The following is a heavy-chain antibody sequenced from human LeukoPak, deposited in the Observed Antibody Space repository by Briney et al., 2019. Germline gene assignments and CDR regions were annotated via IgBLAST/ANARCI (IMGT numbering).Heavy chain of an antibody. Sequence: PETLSLTCTVSGDSISYHYWSWIRQPPGKGLEWIGYIYYSGSTNYNPSLKSRVTISVDTSKNQFSLKLSSVTAADTAVYYCARVRSMYYYYMDVWGKGTTVTVSS. J-gene: IGHJ6*03. CDR2: IYYSGST. D-gene: IGHD6-6*01. CDR3: ARVRSMYYYYMDV. CDR1: GDSISYHY. V-gene: IGHV4-59*11.